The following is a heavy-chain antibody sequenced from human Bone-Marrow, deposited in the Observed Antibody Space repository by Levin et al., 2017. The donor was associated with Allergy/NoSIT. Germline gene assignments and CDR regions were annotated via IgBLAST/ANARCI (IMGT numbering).Heavy chain of an antibody. CDR2: IYYSGST. J-gene: IGHJ5*02. CDR3: ARDGRYGSGLNWFDP. D-gene: IGHD3-10*01. CDR1: GGSISSYY. Sequence: SETLSLTCTVSGGSISSYYWSWIRQPPGKGLEWIGYIYYSGSTNYNPSLKSRVTISVDTSKNQFSLKLSSVTAADTAVYYCARDGRYGSGLNWFDPWGQGTLVTVSS. V-gene: IGHV4-59*01.